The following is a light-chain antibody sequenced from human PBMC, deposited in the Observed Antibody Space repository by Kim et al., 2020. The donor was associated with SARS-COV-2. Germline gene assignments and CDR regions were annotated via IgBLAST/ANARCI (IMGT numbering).Light chain of an antibody. Sequence: ATINCKPSRSVLYTSNNKNYVAWYQQKPGQPPKLLIYWASTRESGVPDRFSGAGSETDFTLTIRSLQAEDVAVYFCQQYYSAPLTFGGGTKVDIK. CDR3: QQYYSAPLT. CDR1: RSVLYTSNNKNY. CDR2: WAS. V-gene: IGKV4-1*01. J-gene: IGKJ4*01.